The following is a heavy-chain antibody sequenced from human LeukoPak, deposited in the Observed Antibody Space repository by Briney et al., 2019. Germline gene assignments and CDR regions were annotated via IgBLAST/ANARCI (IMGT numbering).Heavy chain of an antibody. V-gene: IGHV3-53*01. CDR1: GFTASSNY. CDR3: ARGGNSSWDY. J-gene: IGHJ4*02. Sequence: GGCLRLSCAASGFTASSNYMSSVRQAPGKGLEWVSVIYSGGSTYYADSVKGRFTISRDNAKNSLYLQMNSLRVEDTAVYYCARGGNSSWDYWGQGALVTVSS. CDR2: IYSGGST. D-gene: IGHD6-6*01.